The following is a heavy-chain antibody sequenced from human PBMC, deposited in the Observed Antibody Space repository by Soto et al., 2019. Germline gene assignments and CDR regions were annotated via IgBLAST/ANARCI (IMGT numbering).Heavy chain of an antibody. V-gene: IGHV3-23*01. CDR1: GFTFSTHA. CDR2: ISGSGIST. D-gene: IGHD3-22*01. J-gene: IGHJ3*02. CDR3: AKKIDVSIAYYWVAFDI. Sequence: EGQLLESGGGLVEPGGSLRLSCAASGFTFSTHAMTWVRQAPGKGLEWVSAISGSGISTFYAQSVKGRFTISRDNSKNTLFLQMNSLRAYDTTIYDCAKKIDVSIAYYWVAFDIWGQGTLVCVSS.